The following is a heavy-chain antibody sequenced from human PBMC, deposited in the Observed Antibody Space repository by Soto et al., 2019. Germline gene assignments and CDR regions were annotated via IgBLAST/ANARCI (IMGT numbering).Heavy chain of an antibody. J-gene: IGHJ6*02. Sequence: GESLKISCKGSGYSFTSYWIGWVRQMPGKGLELMGIIYPGDSDTRYSPSFQGQVTISADKSISTAYLQWSSLKASDTAMYYCVGTSAAGKYYYGMDVWGQGTTVTVSS. V-gene: IGHV5-51*01. CDR2: IYPGDSDT. D-gene: IGHD6-13*01. CDR3: VGTSAAGKYYYGMDV. CDR1: GYSFTSYW.